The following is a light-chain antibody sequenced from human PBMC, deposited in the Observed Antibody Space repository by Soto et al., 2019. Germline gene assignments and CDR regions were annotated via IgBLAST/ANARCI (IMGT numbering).Light chain of an antibody. CDR3: QQRLT. CDR2: DAS. CDR1: HRVSSY. Sequence: IGLTQSPATLSLSPGERATLSCRASHRVSSYLAWYQQSPGQAPRLLIYDASNRATGIPARFSGSGSGTDFTLTISSLEPEDFAVYYCQQRLTFGGGTKVHIK. J-gene: IGKJ4*01. V-gene: IGKV3-11*01.